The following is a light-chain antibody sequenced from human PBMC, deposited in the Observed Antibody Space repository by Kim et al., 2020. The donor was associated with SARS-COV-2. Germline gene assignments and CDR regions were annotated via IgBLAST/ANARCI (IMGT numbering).Light chain of an antibody. CDR2: LGS. CDR1: QSLLHSNGYNY. V-gene: IGKV2-28*01. J-gene: IGKJ2*01. Sequence: DIVTTQSPLSLPVTPGEPASISCRSSQSLLHSNGYNYLDWYLQKPGQSPQLLIYLGSNRASGVPDRFSGSGSGTDFTLKISRVKAEDVGVYYCMQALQTPYTFGQGTKLEIK. CDR3: MQALQTPYT.